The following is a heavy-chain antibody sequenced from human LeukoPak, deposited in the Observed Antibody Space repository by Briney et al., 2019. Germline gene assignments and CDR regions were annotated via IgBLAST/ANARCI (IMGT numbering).Heavy chain of an antibody. Sequence: GASVKVSCKASGYTFTGYYMHWVRQAPGQGLEWMGRINPNSGGTNYAQKFQGRVTMTRDTSISTAYMELSRLRSDDTAVYYCARELVVPAAVYYYYYGMDVWGQGTTVTVSS. CDR1: GYTFTGYY. J-gene: IGHJ6*02. CDR2: INPNSGGT. V-gene: IGHV1-2*06. D-gene: IGHD2-2*01. CDR3: ARELVVPAAVYYYYYGMDV.